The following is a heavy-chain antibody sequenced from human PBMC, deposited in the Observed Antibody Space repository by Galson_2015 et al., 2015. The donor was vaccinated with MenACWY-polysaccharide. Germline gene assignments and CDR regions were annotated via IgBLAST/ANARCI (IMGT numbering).Heavy chain of an antibody. V-gene: IGHV3-49*03. CDR3: TRFSAYFHDNSGSFDAVDI. CDR1: GFNFGDYG. CDR2: IRSKAYGGTP. J-gene: IGHJ3*02. Sequence: SLRLSCAASGFNFGDYGVIWIRQAPGKGLEWISLIRSKAYGGTPESAASVKGRFTMSRDDSKRIAYLQMNSLNTEDTAVYYCTRFSAYFHDNSGSFDAVDIWGQGT. D-gene: IGHD3-22*01.